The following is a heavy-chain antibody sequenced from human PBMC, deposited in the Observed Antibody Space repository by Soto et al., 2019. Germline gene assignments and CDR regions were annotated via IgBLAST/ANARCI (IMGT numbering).Heavy chain of an antibody. D-gene: IGHD2-15*01. Sequence: GGSLRLSCAASGFTFNSYSMNWVRQAPGKGLEWVSSMSRSSRYIYYADSVKGRFTISRDNARNSVYLQMNSLRAEDTAVYYCARDGGVAATLANYFDYWGQGTQVTVSS. CDR3: ARDGGVAATLANYFDY. CDR2: MSRSSRYI. J-gene: IGHJ4*02. CDR1: GFTFNSYS. V-gene: IGHV3-21*01.